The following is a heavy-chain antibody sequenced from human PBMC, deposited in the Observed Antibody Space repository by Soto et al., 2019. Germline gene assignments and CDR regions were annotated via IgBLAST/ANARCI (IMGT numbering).Heavy chain of an antibody. J-gene: IGHJ4*02. CDR1: GGGCSGYD. CDR3: ARARNLLTGYYKGGFYYFDF. Sequence: PSETLSRTGVGWGGGCSGYDWSWIRQRPGKGLEWIGEINHSGSTNYNPSLKSRVTISVDTSKNQFSLKLSSVTAADTAVYYCARARNLLTGYYKGGFYYFDFWGEGILVS. V-gene: IGHV4-34*01. D-gene: IGHD3-9*01. CDR2: INHSGST.